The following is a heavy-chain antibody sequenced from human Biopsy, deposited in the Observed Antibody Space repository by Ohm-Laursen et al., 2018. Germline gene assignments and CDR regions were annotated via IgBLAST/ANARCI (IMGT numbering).Heavy chain of an antibody. J-gene: IGHJ4*02. Sequence: ASVKVSCKVSGDSFTSYAIGWVRQATGQGLEWMGWMNPNSGNTGYAQKFQGRVTMTRNTSISTAYMELSSLTSVDTAVYYCARDFNYDGGGSFNFDYWGQGTLVTVSS. CDR1: GDSFTSYA. CDR2: MNPNSGNT. V-gene: IGHV1-8*01. D-gene: IGHD3-22*01. CDR3: ARDFNYDGGGSFNFDY.